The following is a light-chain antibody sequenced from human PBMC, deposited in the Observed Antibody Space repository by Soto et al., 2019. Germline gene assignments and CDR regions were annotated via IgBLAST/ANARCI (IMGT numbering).Light chain of an antibody. CDR1: QGISSY. J-gene: IGKJ5*01. CDR2: AAS. CDR3: QHLNSYPIT. Sequence: IQLTQSPSSLSASVGARVTITCRASQGISSYLGWYQQKSGKAPKLLIYAASTLQSGVPSRFSGSGSGTDFTLTINSLQPEDFATYYCQHLNSYPITFGQGTRLEIK. V-gene: IGKV1-9*01.